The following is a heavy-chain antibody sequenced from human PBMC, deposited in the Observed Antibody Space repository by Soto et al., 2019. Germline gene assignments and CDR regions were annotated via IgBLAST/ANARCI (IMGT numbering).Heavy chain of an antibody. V-gene: IGHV3-7*01. CDR2: IKAAGSES. D-gene: IGHD3-3*01. J-gene: IGHJ6*04. Sequence: EVQLVESGGGLVQPGGSLRLSCVASDFAFASHWMIWVRQAPGKGLEWVANIKAAGSESYLVDSVKGRFTISRDNAKNSMSLQLNSLRDEDTAIYYCVRDRRRNGVAKWGRSGIMDVWGKGTTVTVSS. CDR1: DFAFASHW. CDR3: VRDRRRNGVAKWGRSGIMDV.